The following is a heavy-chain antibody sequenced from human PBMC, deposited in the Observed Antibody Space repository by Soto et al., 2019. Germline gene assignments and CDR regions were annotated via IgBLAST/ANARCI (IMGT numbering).Heavy chain of an antibody. CDR2: IYSSGST. J-gene: IGHJ4*02. CDR3: AREEALIVVPTGGIDYSFDY. Sequence: QVQLQESGPGLVKPSQTLSLTCTVSGASISSGDHFWTWLRQPPGKGLEWIGYIYSSGSTYYNPSLKSRVAISVDTSKNQCALTLTSVTAADTAVYYCAREEALIVVPTGGIDYSFDYWGQGTLVTVSS. CDR1: GASISSGDHF. V-gene: IGHV4-30-4*01. D-gene: IGHD3-22*01.